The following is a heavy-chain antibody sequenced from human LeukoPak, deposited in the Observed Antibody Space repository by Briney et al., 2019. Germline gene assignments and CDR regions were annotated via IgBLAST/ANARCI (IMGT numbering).Heavy chain of an antibody. V-gene: IGHV3-48*03. CDR2: ISSSGSTI. CDR3: ARDPYSEGYGSYYYYYMDV. Sequence: GGSLRLSCAASGFTFSSYEMNWVRQAPGKGLEWVSYISSSGSTIYYADSVKGRFTISRDNAKNSLYLQMNSLRAEDTAVYYCARDPYSEGYGSYYYYYMDVWGKGTTVTISS. CDR1: GFTFSSYE. D-gene: IGHD1-26*01. J-gene: IGHJ6*03.